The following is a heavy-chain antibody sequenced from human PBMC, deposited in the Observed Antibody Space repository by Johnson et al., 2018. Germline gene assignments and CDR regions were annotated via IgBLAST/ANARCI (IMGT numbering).Heavy chain of an antibody. CDR1: GFSFSSYG. Sequence: QVQLVESGGGVVQPGRSLRLSCAASGFSFSSYGMHWVRQATVRGLEWMAFISYDGSHKDYADSEKARFTISRDNYKSPLYLQMDGLRAEDTAVYYCGKDPFGTTHYHIMDVWGKGTTVTVSS. CDR2: ISYDGSHK. V-gene: IGHV3-30*18. D-gene: IGHD1-7*01. J-gene: IGHJ6*03. CDR3: GKDPFGTTHYHIMDV.